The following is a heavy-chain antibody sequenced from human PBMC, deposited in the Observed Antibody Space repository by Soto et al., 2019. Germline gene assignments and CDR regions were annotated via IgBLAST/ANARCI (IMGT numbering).Heavy chain of an antibody. CDR1: GGSISSYY. V-gene: IGHV4-59*01. J-gene: IGHJ6*03. CDR2: IYYSGST. CDR3: ARASNWNIFYYYYKDV. Sequence: SETLSLTCTVSGGSISSYYWSWIRQPPGKGLEWIGYIYYSGSTNYNPSLKSRVTISVDTSKNQFSLKLSSVTAADTAVYYCARASNWNIFYYYYKDVWGKGTTVTVSS. D-gene: IGHD1-20*01.